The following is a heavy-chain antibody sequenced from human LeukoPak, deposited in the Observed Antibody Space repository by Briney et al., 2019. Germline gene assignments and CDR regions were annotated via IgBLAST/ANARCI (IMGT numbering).Heavy chain of an antibody. CDR3: AREWRYYYDSSGYYRIQYFDY. J-gene: IGHJ4*02. CDR1: GGSISSYY. D-gene: IGHD3-22*01. V-gene: IGHV4-59*01. Sequence: PSETLSLTCTVSGGSISSYYWSWIRQLPGKGLEWIGYIYYSGSTNYNPSLKSRVTISVDTSKNQFSLKLSSVTAADTVVYYCAREWRYYYDSSGYYRIQYFDYWGQGTLVTVSS. CDR2: IYYSGST.